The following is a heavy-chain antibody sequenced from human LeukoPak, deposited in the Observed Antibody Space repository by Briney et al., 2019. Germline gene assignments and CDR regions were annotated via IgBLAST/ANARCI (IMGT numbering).Heavy chain of an antibody. CDR2: IYPGDSDT. CDR3: ARREYSGYEADAFDI. D-gene: IGHD5-12*01. J-gene: IGHJ3*02. V-gene: IGHV5-51*01. CDR1: GYSFTSYW. Sequence: GESLKISCKGSGYSFTSYWIGWVRRMPGKGLEWMGIIYPGDSDTRYSPSFQGQVTISADKSISTAYLQWSSLKASDTAMYYCARREYSGYEADAFDIWGQGTMVTVSS.